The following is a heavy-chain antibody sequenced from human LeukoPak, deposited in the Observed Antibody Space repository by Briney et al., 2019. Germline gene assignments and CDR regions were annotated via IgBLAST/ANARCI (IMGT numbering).Heavy chain of an antibody. Sequence: GGSLRLSCKGSGXSFTSYWIGWVRQMPGKGLEWMGIIYPGDSDTRYSPSFQGQVTISADNSISTAYLQWSSLKASDTAMYYCARHVTMVRGVPRWFDPWGQGTLVTVSS. V-gene: IGHV5-51*01. D-gene: IGHD3-10*01. J-gene: IGHJ5*02. CDR2: IYPGDSDT. CDR1: GXSFTSYW. CDR3: ARHVTMVRGVPRWFDP.